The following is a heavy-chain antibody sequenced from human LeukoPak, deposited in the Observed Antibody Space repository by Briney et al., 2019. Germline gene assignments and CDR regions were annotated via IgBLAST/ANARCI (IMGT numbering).Heavy chain of an antibody. CDR3: ARGAGYYYMRWFDP. CDR2: INHSGST. Sequence: SETLSLTCAVYGGSFSGYYWSWIRQPPGKGLEWIGEINHSGSTNYNPSLKSRVTISVDTSENQFSLKLSSVTAADTAVYYCARGAGYYYMRWFDPWGQGTLVTVSS. CDR1: GGSFSGYY. V-gene: IGHV4-34*01. D-gene: IGHD3-9*01. J-gene: IGHJ5*02.